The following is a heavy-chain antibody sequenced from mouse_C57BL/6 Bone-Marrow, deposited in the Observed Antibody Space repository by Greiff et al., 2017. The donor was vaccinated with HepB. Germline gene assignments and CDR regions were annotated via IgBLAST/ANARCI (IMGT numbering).Heavy chain of an antibody. CDR2: ISYSGST. D-gene: IGHD2-5*01. V-gene: IGHV3-8*01. CDR1: GYSITSDY. CDR3: ARSRPYYSNSYAMDY. Sequence: DVKLQESGPGLAKPSQTLSLTCSVTGYSITSDYWNWIRKFPGNKLEYMGYISYSGSTYYNPSLKSRISITRDTSKNQYYLQLNSVTTEDTATYYCARSRPYYSNSYAMDYWGQGTSVTVSS. J-gene: IGHJ4*01.